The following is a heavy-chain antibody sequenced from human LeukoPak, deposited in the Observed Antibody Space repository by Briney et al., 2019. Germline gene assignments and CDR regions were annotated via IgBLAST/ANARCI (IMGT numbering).Heavy chain of an antibody. CDR3: ARDWQWQQLDGDAFDI. Sequence: PGGSLRLSCAASGFTLSGYWMSWVRQAPRKGLEWVANIKQDGSEKYYVDSVKGRFTISRDNAKNSLFLQMNSLRAEDTAVYYCARDWQWQQLDGDAFDIWGQGTMVTVSS. V-gene: IGHV3-7*04. CDR1: GFTLSGYW. CDR2: IKQDGSEK. D-gene: IGHD6-13*01. J-gene: IGHJ3*02.